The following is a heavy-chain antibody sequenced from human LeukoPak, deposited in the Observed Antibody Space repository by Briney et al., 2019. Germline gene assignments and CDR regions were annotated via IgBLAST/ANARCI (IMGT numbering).Heavy chain of an antibody. CDR2: IYSGGST. V-gene: IGHV3-23*03. D-gene: IGHD6-13*01. J-gene: IGHJ4*02. CDR1: GFTFSNHG. CDR3: AKDLEAGFDY. Sequence: GGTLRLSCAASGFTFSNHGMSWVRQAPGKGLEWVSVIYSGGSTYYADSVKGRFTISRDNSKNTLYLQMNSLRAEDTAVYYCAKDLEAGFDYWGQGTLVTVSS.